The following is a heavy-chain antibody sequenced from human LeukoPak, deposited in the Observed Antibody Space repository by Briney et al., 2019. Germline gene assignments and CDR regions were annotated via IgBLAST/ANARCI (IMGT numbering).Heavy chain of an antibody. D-gene: IGHD2-2*01. CDR3: ARVGMGYCSSTSCYDY. V-gene: IGHV1-2*02. CDR2: INPNSGGT. CDR1: GYTFTGYY. J-gene: IGHJ4*02. Sequence: ASVKVSCKASGYTFTGYYMHWVRQAPGQGLEWMGWINPNSGGTNYAQKFQGRVTMTRDTSISTAYMELSRLRSDDTAVYYCARVGMGYCSSTSCYDYWGQGTPVTVSS.